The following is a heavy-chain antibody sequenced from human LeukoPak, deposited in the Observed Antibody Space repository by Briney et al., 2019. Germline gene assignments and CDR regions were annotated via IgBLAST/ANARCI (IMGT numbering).Heavy chain of an antibody. J-gene: IGHJ6*02. D-gene: IGHD2-15*01. CDR3: ARDGAMVGAAVVGMDV. CDR1: GESFSGYY. V-gene: IGHV4-34*01. CDR2: INHSGST. Sequence: SETLSLTCAVYGESFSGYYWSWIRQPPGKGLEWIGEINHSGSTNYNPSLKSRVTISVDTSKNQFSLKLSSVTAADTAVYYCARDGAMVGAAVVGMDVWGQGTTVTVSS.